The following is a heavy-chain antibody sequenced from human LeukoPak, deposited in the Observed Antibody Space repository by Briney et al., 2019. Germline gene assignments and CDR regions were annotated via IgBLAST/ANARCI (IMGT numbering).Heavy chain of an antibody. CDR2: ISYDGSNK. CDR3: ARGIQLWLMNY. Sequence: GRFLRLSCAASGFTFSSYAMHWVRQAPGKGLEWVAVISYDGSNKYYADSVKGRFTISRDNSKNTLYLQMNSLRAEDTAVYYCARGIQLWLMNYWGQGTLVTVSS. D-gene: IGHD5-18*01. J-gene: IGHJ4*02. V-gene: IGHV3-30*04. CDR1: GFTFSSYA.